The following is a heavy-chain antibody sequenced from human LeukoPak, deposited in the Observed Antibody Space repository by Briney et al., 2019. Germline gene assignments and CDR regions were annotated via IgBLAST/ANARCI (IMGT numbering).Heavy chain of an antibody. CDR3: ARVKGGSYYWYYFDY. Sequence: SETLSLTCTVSGGSISSGSYYWSWIRQPAGKVLEWIGRIYTSGSTNYNPSLKSRVTISVDTSKNQFSLKLSSVTAADTAVYYGARVKGGSYYWYYFDYWGQGTLVTVSS. D-gene: IGHD3-10*01. CDR1: GGSISSGSYY. V-gene: IGHV4-61*02. CDR2: IYTSGST. J-gene: IGHJ4*02.